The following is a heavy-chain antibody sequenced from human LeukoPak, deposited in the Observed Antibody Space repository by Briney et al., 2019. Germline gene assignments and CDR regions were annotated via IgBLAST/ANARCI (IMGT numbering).Heavy chain of an antibody. CDR2: IYYSGST. Sequence: SETLSLTCTVSGGSISSSSYYWGWIRQPPGKGLEWIGSIYYSGSTYYNPSLKSRVTISVDTSKNQFSLKLSSVTAADTAAYYCARHPRTYYDFWSGAFDYWGQGTLVTVSS. CDR1: GGSISSSSYY. J-gene: IGHJ4*02. V-gene: IGHV4-39*01. CDR3: ARHPRTYYDFWSGAFDY. D-gene: IGHD3-3*01.